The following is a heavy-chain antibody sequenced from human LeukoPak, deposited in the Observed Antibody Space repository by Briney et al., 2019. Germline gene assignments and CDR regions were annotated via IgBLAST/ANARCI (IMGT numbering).Heavy chain of an antibody. CDR2: INHSGST. D-gene: IGHD1-7*01. Sequence: SETLSLTCAVYGGSFSVYYWSWIRQPPGKGLEWIGEINHSGSTNYNPSLKSRVTISVDTSKNQFSLKLSSVTAADTAVYYCARAPLTGTTCAFDYWGQGTLVTVSS. V-gene: IGHV4-34*01. CDR3: ARAPLTGTTCAFDY. J-gene: IGHJ4*02. CDR1: GGSFSVYY.